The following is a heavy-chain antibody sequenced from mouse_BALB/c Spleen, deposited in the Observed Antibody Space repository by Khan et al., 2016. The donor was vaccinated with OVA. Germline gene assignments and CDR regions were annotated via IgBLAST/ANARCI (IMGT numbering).Heavy chain of an antibody. CDR3: ARLAYFYDCEGFAY. Sequence: EVELVESGGDVVKPGGSLKLSCAASGFTFSTYGMSWVRQTPDKRLEWVATVSTGGHYTYYPDTATGRFTIYRDNAKDTLYMQMSKLKSADTAMFYCARLAYFYDCEGFAYWGQGTLVTVSA. J-gene: IGHJ3*01. D-gene: IGHD1-1*01. CDR1: GFTFSTYG. CDR2: VSTGGHYT. V-gene: IGHV5-6*01.